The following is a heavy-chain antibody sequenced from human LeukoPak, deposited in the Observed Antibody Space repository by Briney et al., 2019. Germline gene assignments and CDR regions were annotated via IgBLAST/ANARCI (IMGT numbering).Heavy chain of an antibody. V-gene: IGHV1-69*13. D-gene: IGHD3-22*01. J-gene: IGHJ4*02. CDR2: IIPIFGTA. Sequence: SVKVSCKASGGTFSSYAISWVRQAPGQGLEWMGGIIPIFGTANYAQKFQGRVTITADESTSTAYMELSSLRSEDTAVYYCARGREAGTNYYDSSGYYLFDYWGQGTLVTASS. CDR1: GGTFSSYA. CDR3: ARGREAGTNYYDSSGYYLFDY.